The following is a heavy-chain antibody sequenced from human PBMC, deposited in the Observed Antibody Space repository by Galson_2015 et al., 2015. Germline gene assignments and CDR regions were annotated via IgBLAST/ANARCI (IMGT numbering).Heavy chain of an antibody. D-gene: IGHD6-13*01. J-gene: IGHJ5*02. CDR2: INTGNGNT. Sequence: VKVSCKASGYTFTSYAMHWVRQAPGQRLEWMGWINTGNGNTKYSQKFQGRVTITRDTSASTAYMELSSLRSEDTAVYYCARDPGVYSSSWYGLGWFDPWGQGTLVTVSS. CDR1: GYTFTSYA. V-gene: IGHV1-3*04. CDR3: ARDPGVYSSSWYGLGWFDP.